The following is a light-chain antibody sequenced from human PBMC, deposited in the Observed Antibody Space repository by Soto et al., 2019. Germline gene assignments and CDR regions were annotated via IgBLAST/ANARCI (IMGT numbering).Light chain of an antibody. CDR3: SSYTTSNTYVV. CDR2: DVS. CDR1: SSDVGGYNY. J-gene: IGLJ2*01. V-gene: IGLV2-14*01. Sequence: QSALTQPASVSGSPGQSISISCTGTSSDVGGYNYVSWYQQHPGKAPKLMIYDVSNRPSGISNRFSGSKSGKTASLTISGLQAEDEADYYCSSYTTSNTYVVFGGGTKLPVL.